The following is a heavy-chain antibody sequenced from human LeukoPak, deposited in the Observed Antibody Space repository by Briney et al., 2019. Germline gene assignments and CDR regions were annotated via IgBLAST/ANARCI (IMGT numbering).Heavy chain of an antibody. CDR1: GGTFSSYA. J-gene: IGHJ6*03. Sequence: GASVKVSCKASGGTFSSYAISWVRQAPGQGLEWMGGIIPVFGTANYAQKFQGRVTITADESTSTAYMELSSLRSEDTAVYYCVRGVPAASYYYYYMDVWGKGTTVTVSS. CDR3: VRGVPAASYYYYYMDV. D-gene: IGHD2-2*01. V-gene: IGHV1-69*01. CDR2: IIPVFGTA.